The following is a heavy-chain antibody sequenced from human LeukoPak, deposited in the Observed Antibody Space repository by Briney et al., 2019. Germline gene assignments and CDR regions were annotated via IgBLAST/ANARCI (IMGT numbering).Heavy chain of an antibody. D-gene: IGHD6-19*01. V-gene: IGHV1-2*02. J-gene: IGHJ6*02. CDR1: GYTFTDYC. CDR3: ARKDIAVAGAHYYGMDV. Sequence: ASVKVSCKASGYTFTDYCIHWVRQAPGQGLEWMGWINPNSGGTNYAQKFRGRVTMTRDTSISTAYMELSRLRSDDTAVYFCARKDIAVAGAHYYGMDVWGQGTTVSVSS. CDR2: INPNSGGT.